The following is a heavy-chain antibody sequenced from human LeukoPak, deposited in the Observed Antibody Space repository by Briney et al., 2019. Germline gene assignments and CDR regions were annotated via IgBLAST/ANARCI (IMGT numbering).Heavy chain of an antibody. V-gene: IGHV4-61*02. CDR1: GDSISSGSYY. J-gene: IGHJ4*02. D-gene: IGHD3-3*01. Sequence: SETLSLTCTVSGDSISSGSYYWSWLRQPAGKGLEWIGRIYTSGSTNYNPSLKSRVTISVDTSKNQFSLKLSSVTAADTAVYYCARIPRFTSLYFDYWGQGTLVTVSS. CDR3: ARIPRFTSLYFDY. CDR2: IYTSGST.